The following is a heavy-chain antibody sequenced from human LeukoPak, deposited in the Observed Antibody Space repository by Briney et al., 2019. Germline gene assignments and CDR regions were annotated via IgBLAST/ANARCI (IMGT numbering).Heavy chain of an antibody. CDR2: MNPNSGNT. Sequence: ASVKVSCKASGYTFTSYDINWVRQATGQGLEWMGWMNPNSGNTGYAQKFQGRVTMTRNTSISTAYMELSSLRSEDTAVYYCARGTVDTAMDGCWGQGTLVTVSS. V-gene: IGHV1-8*01. D-gene: IGHD5-18*01. J-gene: IGHJ4*02. CDR3: ARGTVDTAMDGC. CDR1: GYTFTSYD.